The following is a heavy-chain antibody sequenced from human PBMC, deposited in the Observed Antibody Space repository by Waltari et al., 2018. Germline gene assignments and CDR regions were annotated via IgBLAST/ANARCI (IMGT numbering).Heavy chain of an antibody. D-gene: IGHD3-22*01. CDR1: GFSLSTSGVG. Sequence: QITLKESGPTLVKPTQPLTLTCTFSGFSLSTSGVGVGWIRQPPGKALEWLALIYWDDDKRYSPSLKSRLTITKDTSKNQVVLTMTNMDPVDTATYYCAHLYYYDSSGYYTYYFDYWGQGTLVTVSS. J-gene: IGHJ4*02. V-gene: IGHV2-5*02. CDR3: AHLYYYDSSGYYTYYFDY. CDR2: IYWDDDK.